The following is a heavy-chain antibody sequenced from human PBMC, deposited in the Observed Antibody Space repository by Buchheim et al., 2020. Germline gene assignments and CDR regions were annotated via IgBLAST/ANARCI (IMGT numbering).Heavy chain of an antibody. Sequence: EVQLVESGGGLVQPGGSLRLSCAASGLTFSNYWINWVRQRPGKGLEWLAIIKQDGSEKYYVDSVKGRFTISRDNTDNSGYLQMSSLKVEDTAMYYCVGGVGWLPDHWGQGTL. D-gene: IGHD5-12*01. CDR3: VGGVGWLPDH. CDR1: GLTFSNYW. CDR2: IKQDGSEK. J-gene: IGHJ4*02. V-gene: IGHV3-7*03.